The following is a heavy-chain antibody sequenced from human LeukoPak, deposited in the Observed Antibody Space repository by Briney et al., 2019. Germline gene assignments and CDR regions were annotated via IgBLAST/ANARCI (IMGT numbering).Heavy chain of an antibody. D-gene: IGHD4-17*01. Sequence: PGGSLRLSCAASGFTFSSYAMHWVRQAPGKGLEWVAVISYDGSNKYYADSVKGRFTISRDNAKNSLYLQMDILRAEDTAVYYCARDRLHYGEYEKTFDYWGQGTLVTVSS. J-gene: IGHJ4*02. V-gene: IGHV3-30*04. CDR2: ISYDGSNK. CDR1: GFTFSSYA. CDR3: ARDRLHYGEYEKTFDY.